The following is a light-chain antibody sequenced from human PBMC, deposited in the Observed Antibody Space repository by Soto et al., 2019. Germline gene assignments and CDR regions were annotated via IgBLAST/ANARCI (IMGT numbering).Light chain of an antibody. V-gene: IGKV3-11*01. CDR3: QQPLFT. CDR1: QSVSSY. CDR2: DAS. J-gene: IGKJ3*01. Sequence: EIVLTQSPATLSLSPGERATLSCRASQSVSSYLAWYQQKPGQAPRLLIYDASNRATGIPARFSGSGSGTDFPFTIRSLEAENFAVYYCQQPLFTFGPGTKVDIK.